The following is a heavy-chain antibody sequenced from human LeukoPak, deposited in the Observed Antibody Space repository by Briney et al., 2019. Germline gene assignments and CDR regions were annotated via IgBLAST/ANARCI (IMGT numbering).Heavy chain of an antibody. V-gene: IGHV3-7*03. Sequence: GGSLILSCAASGFTFSSYWMSWVRQAPGKGLEWVANIKQDGSEKYYVDSVKGRFTISRDNAKNSLYLQMNSLRAEDTAVYYCARDQMGSRPAAIGGLFDYWGQGTLVTVSS. CDR1: GFTFSSYW. D-gene: IGHD2-2*02. CDR3: ARDQMGSRPAAIGGLFDY. CDR2: IKQDGSEK. J-gene: IGHJ4*02.